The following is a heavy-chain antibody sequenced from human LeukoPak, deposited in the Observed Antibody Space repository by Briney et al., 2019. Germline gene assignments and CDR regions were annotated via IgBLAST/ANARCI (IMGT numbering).Heavy chain of an antibody. Sequence: SETLSLTCTVSGGSISSGDYYWSWIRQPPGKGLEWIGYIYYSGSTYYNPSLKSRVTISVDTSKNQFSLKLSSVTAADTAVYYCASEDYYDSSGYGNWGHGTLVTVSS. V-gene: IGHV4-30-4*01. CDR2: IYYSGST. D-gene: IGHD3-22*01. CDR1: GGSISSGDYY. J-gene: IGHJ4*01. CDR3: ASEDYYDSSGYGN.